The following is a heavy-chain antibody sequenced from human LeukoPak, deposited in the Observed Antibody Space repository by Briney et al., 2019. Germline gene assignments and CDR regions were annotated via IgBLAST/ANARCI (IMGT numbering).Heavy chain of an antibody. CDR1: GDSISSYY. CDR3: ATIRDTALRYWYFDL. V-gene: IGHV4-59*03. CDR2: MYYSGST. Sequence: PSETLSLTCTVSGDSISSYYWSWIRQPPGKGLEWIGYMYYSGSTSYNPSVKSRVTMSVDTSKNQFSLKLSSVTAADTAVYYCATIRDTALRYWYFDLWGRGTLVIVSS. D-gene: IGHD5-18*01. J-gene: IGHJ2*01.